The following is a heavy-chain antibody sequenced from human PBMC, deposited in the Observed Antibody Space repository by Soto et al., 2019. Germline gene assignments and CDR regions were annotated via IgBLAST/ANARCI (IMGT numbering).Heavy chain of an antibody. CDR3: ARDLRGSSWNYGPEY. CDR2: ISSSSSAI. V-gene: IGHV3-48*01. D-gene: IGHD1-7*01. Sequence: PGGSLRLSCAASGFTFSSSSMNWVRQAPGKGLEWVSYISSSSSAIYYTDSGKGRFTLSRATAKNSLYLQMNRHRTTHPAMNYCARDLRGSSWNYGPEYWGQGSLVTVSS. CDR1: GFTFSSSS. J-gene: IGHJ4*02.